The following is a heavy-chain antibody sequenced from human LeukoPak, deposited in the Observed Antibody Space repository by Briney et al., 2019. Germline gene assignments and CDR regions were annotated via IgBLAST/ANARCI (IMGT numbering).Heavy chain of an antibody. V-gene: IGHV1-2*02. D-gene: IGHD2-2*01. CDR3: ARSSTSYAIDDDY. CDR1: GFTFTDYY. CDR2: INPNSGGT. Sequence: ASVKVSCKTSGFTFTDYYIQWVRQAPGQRLEWMGWINPNSGGTNYAQKFQGRVTMTRDTSISTAYMELSRLRSDDTAVYYCARSSTSYAIDDDYWGQGTLVTVSS. J-gene: IGHJ4*02.